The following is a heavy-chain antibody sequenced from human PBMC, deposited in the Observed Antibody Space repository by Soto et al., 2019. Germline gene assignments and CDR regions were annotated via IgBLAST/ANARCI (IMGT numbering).Heavy chain of an antibody. Sequence: GGSLRLSCAASGFTFGDHYMSWIRQAPGNGLEWVAVISYDGSNKYYADSVKGRFNISRENSKNTLYLQMNSLRAEDTAVYYCAKDVSRITIFGVGRDGMDVWGQGTTVTVSS. V-gene: IGHV3-30*18. CDR2: ISYDGSNK. D-gene: IGHD3-3*01. CDR3: AKDVSRITIFGVGRDGMDV. J-gene: IGHJ6*02. CDR1: GFTFGDHY.